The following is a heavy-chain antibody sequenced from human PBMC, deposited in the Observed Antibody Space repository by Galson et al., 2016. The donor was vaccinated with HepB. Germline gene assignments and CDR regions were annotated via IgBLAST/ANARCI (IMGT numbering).Heavy chain of an antibody. D-gene: IGHD2-2*01. CDR3: ARISKGYDRYYFDY. Sequence: SETLSLTCIVSGGSVSIDNDYWAWVRQPPRKGPEWIATVHYSGSTYYNVSLKSRVTISIDMSKNHFSLKLNSVSAADTAVYYCARISKGYDRYYFDYWGQGTLVTVSS. CDR1: GGSVSIDNDY. V-gene: IGHV4-39*02. CDR2: VHYSGST. J-gene: IGHJ4*02.